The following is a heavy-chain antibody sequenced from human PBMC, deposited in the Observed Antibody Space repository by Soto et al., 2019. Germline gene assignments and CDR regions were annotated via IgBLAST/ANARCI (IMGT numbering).Heavy chain of an antibody. J-gene: IGHJ1*01. V-gene: IGHV3-9*01. CDR3: VKDESINWYSGHFRH. D-gene: IGHD6-13*01. CDR1: GFTFDDYA. CDR2: INWNSGSI. Sequence: LRLSCAASGFTFDDYAMHWVRQVPGRGLEWVSGINWNSGSIGYGDSVKGRFAISRDNAKNSLHLQMNSLSAEDTAFYYCVKDESINWYSGHFRHWGQGTLVTVSS.